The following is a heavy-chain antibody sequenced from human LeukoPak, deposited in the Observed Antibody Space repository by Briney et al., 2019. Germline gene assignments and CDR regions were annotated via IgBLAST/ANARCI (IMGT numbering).Heavy chain of an antibody. CDR1: GFIFSSYG. V-gene: IGHV3-48*02. J-gene: IGHJ4*02. Sequence: GGSLRLSCAASGFIFSSYGMSWVRQAPGKGLEWVSYISSRTSSTIYYADSVKGRFTISRDNAVNSLYLQMNSLSDEDTAVYYCAGDGDSAYFDYWGQGTLVTVSS. CDR3: AGDGDSAYFDY. D-gene: IGHD4-17*01. CDR2: ISSRTSSTI.